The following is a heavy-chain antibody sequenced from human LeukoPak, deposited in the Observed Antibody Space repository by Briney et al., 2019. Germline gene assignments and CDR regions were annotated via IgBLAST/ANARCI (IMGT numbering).Heavy chain of an antibody. D-gene: IGHD1-26*01. CDR2: IYHSGST. Sequence: SETLSLTCTVSGYSISSGYYWGWIRQPPGKGLEWIGSIYHSGSTYYNPSLKSRVTISVDTSKNQFSLKLSSVTAADTAVYYCARDPRVGATIGFDYWGQGTLVTVSS. J-gene: IGHJ4*02. CDR1: GYSISSGYY. V-gene: IGHV4-38-2*02. CDR3: ARDPRVGATIGFDY.